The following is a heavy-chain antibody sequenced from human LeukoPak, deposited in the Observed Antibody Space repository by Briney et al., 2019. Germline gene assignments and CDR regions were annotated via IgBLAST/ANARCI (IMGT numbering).Heavy chain of an antibody. J-gene: IGHJ4*02. CDR1: GGSISSYY. D-gene: IGHD6-13*01. Sequence: SETLSLTCTVSGGSISSYYWSWIRQPPGKGLQWIGYIYYSGSTNYNPSLKSRVTISVDTSKNQFSLKLSSVTAADTAVYYCARSATPLNIAAEWYFDYWGQGTLVTVSS. CDR3: ARSATPLNIAAEWYFDY. CDR2: IYYSGST. V-gene: IGHV4-59*01.